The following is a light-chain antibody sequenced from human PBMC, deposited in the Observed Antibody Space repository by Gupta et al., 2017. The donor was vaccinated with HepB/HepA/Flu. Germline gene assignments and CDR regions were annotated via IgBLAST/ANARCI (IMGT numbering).Light chain of an antibody. CDR3: QQRSNWFT. CDR2: DAS. CDR1: QSVSSY. Sequence: EIVLTQSPATLSLSPGERATLSCRASQSVSSYLAWYQQKPGQAPRLLIHDASNRATGIPARFSGSGSGTDFTLIISSLEPEDFAVYYWQQRSNWFTFGGGTKVEIK. V-gene: IGKV3-11*01. J-gene: IGKJ4*01.